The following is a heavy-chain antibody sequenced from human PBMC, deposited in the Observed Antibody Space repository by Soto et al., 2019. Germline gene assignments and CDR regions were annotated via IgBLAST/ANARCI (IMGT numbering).Heavy chain of an antibody. V-gene: IGHV3-48*02. Sequence: PGGSLRLSCAASGFTVSNNYMSWVRQAPGKGLEWVSYISSSNRTINYADSVKGRFIISRDNAKNSLYLQMHSLRDEDTAVYYCAREGWPLLQTGMDVWGQGTTVTVSS. D-gene: IGHD2-15*01. CDR3: AREGWPLLQTGMDV. J-gene: IGHJ6*02. CDR2: ISSSNRTI. CDR1: GFTVSNNY.